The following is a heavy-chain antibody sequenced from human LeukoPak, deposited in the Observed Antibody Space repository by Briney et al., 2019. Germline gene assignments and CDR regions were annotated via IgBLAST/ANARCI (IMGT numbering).Heavy chain of an antibody. V-gene: IGHV3-7*03. CDR3: ARGGSVMFDQ. CDR1: GFSFSYYW. CDR2: VKGDGSEK. J-gene: IGHJ4*02. Sequence: GGSLRLSCGVSGFSFSYYWMSWARQAPGKGLEWVARVKGDGSEKSYVDSVKGRFTISRDNAKNSLSLQMDNLRADDTAVYYCARGGSVMFDQWGQGTQVTVSS. D-gene: IGHD2-21*01.